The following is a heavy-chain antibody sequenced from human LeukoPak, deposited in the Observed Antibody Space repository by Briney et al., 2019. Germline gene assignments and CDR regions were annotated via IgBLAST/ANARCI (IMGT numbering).Heavy chain of an antibody. Sequence: GGSLRLSCAASGFTFSSYAMSWVRQAPGKGLEWVSAISGSGGSTYYADSVKGRFTISRDNSKNTLYLQMNSLKTEDTAVYYCTRGSLLFSYYYYMDVGGKGTTVTISS. J-gene: IGHJ6*03. CDR2: ISGSGGST. D-gene: IGHD2-21*02. V-gene: IGHV3-23*01. CDR3: TRGSLLFSYYYYMDV. CDR1: GFTFSSYA.